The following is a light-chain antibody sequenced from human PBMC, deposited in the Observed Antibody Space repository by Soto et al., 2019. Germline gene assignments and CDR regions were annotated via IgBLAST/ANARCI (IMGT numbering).Light chain of an antibody. V-gene: IGLV2-14*01. J-gene: IGLJ1*01. Sequence: QSALTQPASVSGSPGQSITISCTRTSGDEGGYNYVSWGQQHPNKAPKLRIYKVSNRPSGDSNRLPASKSGNAASLAISGLHVEDEGDYFCSSYIRSSAAVFGT. CDR2: KVS. CDR1: SGDEGGYNY. CDR3: SSYIRSSAAV.